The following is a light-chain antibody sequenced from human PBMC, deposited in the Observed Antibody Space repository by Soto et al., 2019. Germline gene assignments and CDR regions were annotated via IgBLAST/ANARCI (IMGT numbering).Light chain of an antibody. V-gene: IGLV2-8*01. CDR1: SSDVGGYKY. CDR3: SSYAGSNNYV. J-gene: IGLJ1*01. CDR2: AVS. Sequence: QSALTQPPSASGSPGQSVTISCTGTSSDVGGYKYVSWYQQYPGKAPKLMIYAVSKRPSGVPDRFSGSKSGNTASLTVSGLQAEDEADYYCSSYAGSNNYVFGTETKLTVL.